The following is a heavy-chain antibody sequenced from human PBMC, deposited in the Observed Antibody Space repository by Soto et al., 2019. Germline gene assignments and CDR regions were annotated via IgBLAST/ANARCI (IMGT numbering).Heavy chain of an antibody. Sequence: ASVKVSCKASGYTFTSYYIHWVRQAPGQGLEWMGIINPSGGSTSYAQKFQSRVTMSRDTSTSTVYMELSSLRSEDTAVYYCATDDTVATFDYWGQGTLVTVSS. V-gene: IGHV1-46*01. D-gene: IGHD4-4*01. CDR3: ATDDTVATFDY. CDR1: GYTFTSYY. CDR2: INPSGGST. J-gene: IGHJ4*02.